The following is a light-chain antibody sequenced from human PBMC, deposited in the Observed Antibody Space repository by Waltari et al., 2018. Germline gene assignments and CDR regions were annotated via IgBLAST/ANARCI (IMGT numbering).Light chain of an antibody. CDR1: SSDAGGYNY. V-gene: IGLV2-14*03. CDR3: SSYTSSSNYV. CDR2: DVS. J-gene: IGLJ1*01. Sequence: QSALTQPASVSGSPGQSITISCTGTSSDAGGYNYVSWYQQHPGKAPKLMIYDVSNRPSGVSNRFSGSKSDNTASLTISGLQAEDEADYYCSSYTSSSNYVFGTGTKVTVL.